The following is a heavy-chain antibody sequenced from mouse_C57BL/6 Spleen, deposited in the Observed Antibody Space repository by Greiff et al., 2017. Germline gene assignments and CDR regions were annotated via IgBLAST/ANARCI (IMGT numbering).Heavy chain of an antibody. CDR1: GYSFTGYF. V-gene: IGHV1-20*01. D-gene: IGHD1-1*01. CDR2: INPYNGDT. CDR3: ARGGVYYGSNYRYAMDY. J-gene: IGHJ4*01. Sequence: DVKLQESGPELVKPGDSVKISCKASGYSFTGYFMNWVMQSHGKSLEWIGRINPYNGDTFYNQKFKGKATLTVDKSSSTAHMGLRSLTSEDSAVYYCARGGVYYGSNYRYAMDYWGRGTSVTVSS.